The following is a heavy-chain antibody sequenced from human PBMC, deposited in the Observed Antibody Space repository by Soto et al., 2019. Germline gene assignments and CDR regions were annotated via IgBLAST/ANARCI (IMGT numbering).Heavy chain of an antibody. V-gene: IGHV3-30*03. CDR3: ARDSGWPILNFDN. CDR2: PSYDGRET. CDR1: DFDFSSYG. Sequence: PGGSLRLSCAASDFDFSSYGIHWVRQAPGKGLEWVAAPSYDGRETFYADSAKGRFTVSKGMSKNTAFLQMNALRHEDTAVYFCARDSGWPILNFDNWGQGTPVTVSS. D-gene: IGHD3-10*01. J-gene: IGHJ4*02.